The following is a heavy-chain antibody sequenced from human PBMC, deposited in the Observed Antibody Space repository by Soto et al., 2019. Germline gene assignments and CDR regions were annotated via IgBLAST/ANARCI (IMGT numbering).Heavy chain of an antibody. CDR1: GFTLSGYA. D-gene: IGHD6-6*01. Sequence: ESGGGLAQPGGSLRLSCAASGFTLSGYAMDWVRQAPGKGLEYVSGISSNGVGTYYANSVQGRFTISRYNSKNTVYLQMGSLRPEDMAVYYCARRARPDFYYMDVWGKGTTVTVS. CDR3: ARRARPDFYYMDV. J-gene: IGHJ6*03. CDR2: ISSNGVGT. V-gene: IGHV3-64*01.